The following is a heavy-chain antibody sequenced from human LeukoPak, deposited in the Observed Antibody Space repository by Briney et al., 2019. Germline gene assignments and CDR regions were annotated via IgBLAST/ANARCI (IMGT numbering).Heavy chain of an antibody. CDR2: ISYSGST. J-gene: IGHJ4*02. V-gene: IGHV4-39*07. Sequence: PSETLSLTCTVSGGSISSSSYYWGWIRQPPGKGLEWIGSISYSGSTNYNPSLKSRVTISIDTSKNQFSPKLSSVTAADTAVYYCARWAGYSYGVGYWGQGTLVTVSS. CDR1: GGSISSSSYY. CDR3: ARWAGYSYGVGY. D-gene: IGHD5-18*01.